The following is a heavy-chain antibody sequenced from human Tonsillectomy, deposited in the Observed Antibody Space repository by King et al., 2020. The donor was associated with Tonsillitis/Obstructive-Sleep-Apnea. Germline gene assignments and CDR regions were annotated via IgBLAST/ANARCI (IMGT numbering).Heavy chain of an antibody. V-gene: IGHV3-15*01. J-gene: IGHJ5*02. CDR3: TTDNWFDP. CDR2: IKSKTDGGTT. Sequence: VQLVESGGGLVKPGGSLRLSCVVSGFTFRNAWMSWVRQAPGKGLEWVGRIKSKTDGGTTDYAAPVKGRFIISRDDSKNILYLQMNSLRTEDTAVYYCTTDNWFDPWGQGTLLTVSS. CDR1: GFTFRNAW.